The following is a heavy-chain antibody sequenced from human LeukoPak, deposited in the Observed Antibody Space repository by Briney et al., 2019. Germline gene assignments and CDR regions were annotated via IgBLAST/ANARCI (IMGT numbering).Heavy chain of an antibody. CDR1: GYTFTSYA. V-gene: IGHV1-3*01. CDR2: INAGNGNT. J-gene: IGHJ4*02. D-gene: IGHD3-9*01. CDR3: ARGGEALLLWSLTYDILTGYYDY. Sequence: ASVKVSCKASGYTFTSYAMHWVRQAPGQRLEWMGWINAGNGNTKYSQKFQGRVTITRDTSASTAYMGLSSLRSEDTAVYYCARGGEALLLWSLTYDILTGYYDYWGQGTLVTVSS.